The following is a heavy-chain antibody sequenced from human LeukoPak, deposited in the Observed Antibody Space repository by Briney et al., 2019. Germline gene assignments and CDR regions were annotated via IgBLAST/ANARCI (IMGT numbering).Heavy chain of an antibody. CDR2: IYYSGST. CDR1: GGSISSYY. V-gene: IGHV4-59*08. Sequence: PSETLSLTCTVSGGSISSYYWNWIRQRPGKGLEWIGYIYYSGSTNYNPSLKSRVTISVDTSKNQFSLKLRSVTAADTAVYYCARQARELHLLERAPFDYWGQGTLVTVSS. CDR3: ARQARELHLLERAPFDY. J-gene: IGHJ4*02. D-gene: IGHD1-7*01.